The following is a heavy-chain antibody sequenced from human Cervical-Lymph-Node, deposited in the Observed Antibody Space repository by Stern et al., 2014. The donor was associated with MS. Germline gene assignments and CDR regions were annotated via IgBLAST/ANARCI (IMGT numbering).Heavy chain of an antibody. V-gene: IGHV1-2*02. CDR2: IHSNSGDT. CDR1: GYTFTDYY. D-gene: IGHD2-21*01. CDR3: ARGLATALIADF. J-gene: IGHJ4*02. Sequence: MQLVESGADVKKPGASLKVSCKASGYTFTDYYMQWVRQAPGQGLEWMGWIHSNSGDTNYARKFQGSVTLTRDTSISTAYLELSRLTYDDTAVYYCARGLATALIADFWGQGTLVTVS.